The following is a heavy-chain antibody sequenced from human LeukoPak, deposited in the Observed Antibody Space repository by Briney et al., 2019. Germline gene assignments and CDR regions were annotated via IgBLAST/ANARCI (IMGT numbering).Heavy chain of an antibody. D-gene: IGHD6-19*01. J-gene: IGHJ4*02. CDR1: GGSFSGYY. CDR3: ARVRAVAWSDY. CDR2: INHSGST. Sequence: SETLSLTCAVYGGSFSGYYWSWIRQPPGKGLEWIGEINHSGSTNYNPSLKSRVTISVDTSKNQFSLKLSSVTAADTAVYYCARVRAVAWSDYWGQGTLVTVSS. V-gene: IGHV4-34*01.